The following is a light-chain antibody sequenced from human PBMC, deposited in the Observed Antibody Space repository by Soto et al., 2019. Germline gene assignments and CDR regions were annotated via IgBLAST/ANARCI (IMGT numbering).Light chain of an antibody. Sequence: EIVLTQSPGTLSLSPGERATLSCRASQSVSTSYLAWYQQKPGQAPRLLIYVASSRAAGIPDRFSGSGSGTDFTLTISRLEPEDFAVYYCQQYGSTPFTFGQGTRLDIK. V-gene: IGKV3-20*01. CDR2: VAS. CDR3: QQYGSTPFT. CDR1: QSVSTSY. J-gene: IGKJ5*01.